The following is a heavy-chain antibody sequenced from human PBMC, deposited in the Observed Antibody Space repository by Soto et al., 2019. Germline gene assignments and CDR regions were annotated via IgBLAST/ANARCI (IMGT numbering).Heavy chain of an antibody. J-gene: IGHJ4*02. Sequence: QLQLRESGPGLVKPSETLSLTCTVSGGSISSTDHFWGWIRQPPGKGPAWIGSIYSTGTTYYSPSLQSRVSLSGDTSPDKVPLYLSSATAADVAVYYCVRQVTYDILAPPWLLDTWGQGSLVIVSS. CDR1: GGSISSTDHF. CDR3: VRQVTYDILAPPWLLDT. V-gene: IGHV4-39*01. CDR2: IYSTGTT. D-gene: IGHD3-9*01.